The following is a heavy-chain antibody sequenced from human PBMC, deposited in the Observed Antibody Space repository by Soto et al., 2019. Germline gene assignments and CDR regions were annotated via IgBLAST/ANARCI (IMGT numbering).Heavy chain of an antibody. Sequence: PGESLKISCVGSGYSFTTHWVAWVRQMPGKGLEWMGIFYPRDSAATYSPSFQGQVTMSADKSSNTAYLQWNSLQASDTAIYYCARGGKDGSPFFGLEVWGQGTTVTVSS. CDR1: GYSFTTHW. J-gene: IGHJ6*02. CDR3: ARGGKDGSPFFGLEV. D-gene: IGHD1-26*01. CDR2: FYPRDSAA. V-gene: IGHV5-51*01.